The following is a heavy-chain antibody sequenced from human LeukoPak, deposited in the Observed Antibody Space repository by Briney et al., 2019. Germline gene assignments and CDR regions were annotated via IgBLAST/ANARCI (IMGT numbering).Heavy chain of an antibody. CDR2: INSDGSDT. CDR3: ARGGGPPEALGDTFDI. CDR1: GFTFTSYW. J-gene: IGHJ3*02. Sequence: GGSLRLFCAASGFTFTSYWMHWVRRAPGKGLVWVSRINSDGSDTRYADSVKGRFTISRDNAKSTLYVQMNSLRAEDTAVYYCARGGGPPEALGDTFDIWGQGTMVTVSS. V-gene: IGHV3-74*01. D-gene: IGHD3-16*01.